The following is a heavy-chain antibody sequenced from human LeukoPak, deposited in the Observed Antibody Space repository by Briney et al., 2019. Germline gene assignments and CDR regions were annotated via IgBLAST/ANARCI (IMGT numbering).Heavy chain of an antibody. Sequence: ASVKVSCKASGYTFTGYYMHWVRQAPGQGLEWMGWINPNSGGTNYAQKFQGRVNMTRDTSISTAYMELSRLRSDDTAVYYCARDKLLIFRGVTAYWGQGTLVTVSS. CDR2: INPNSGGT. D-gene: IGHD3-10*01. CDR1: GYTFTGYY. V-gene: IGHV1-2*02. J-gene: IGHJ4*02. CDR3: ARDKLLIFRGVTAY.